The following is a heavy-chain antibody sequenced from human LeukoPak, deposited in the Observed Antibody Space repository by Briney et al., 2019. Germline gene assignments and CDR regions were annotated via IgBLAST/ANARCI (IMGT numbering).Heavy chain of an antibody. V-gene: IGHV1-8*03. J-gene: IGHJ3*02. Sequence: ASVKVSCKASGYTFTSYDINWVRQATGQGLEWMAWMNPNSGNTGYAQKFQGRVTITRNTSISTAYMELSSLRSEDTAMYYCARDTDSSGWPGAFDIWGQGTMVTVSS. CDR1: GYTFTSYD. CDR2: MNPNSGNT. CDR3: ARDTDSSGWPGAFDI. D-gene: IGHD6-19*01.